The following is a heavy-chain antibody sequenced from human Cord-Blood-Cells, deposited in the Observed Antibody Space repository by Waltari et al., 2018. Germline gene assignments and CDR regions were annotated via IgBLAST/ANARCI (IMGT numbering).Heavy chain of an antibody. CDR1: GGSISSSIYY. D-gene: IGHD6-13*01. Sequence: QLQLQASGPGLVKPSETLSLTCTVTGGSISSSIYYWGWIRQPPGKGLEWIGSIYYSGSTYYNPSHKRRVTISVDTSKNQFSLKLSSVTAADTAVYYCASGYSSSWYFDYWGQGTLVTVSS. CDR3: ASGYSSSWYFDY. CDR2: IYYSGST. J-gene: IGHJ4*02. V-gene: IGHV4-39*01.